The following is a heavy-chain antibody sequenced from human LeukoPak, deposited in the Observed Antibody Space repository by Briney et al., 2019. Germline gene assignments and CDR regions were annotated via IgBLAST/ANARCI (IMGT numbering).Heavy chain of an antibody. V-gene: IGHV4-34*01. D-gene: IGHD6-13*01. CDR2: INHSGST. CDR1: GGSFSGYY. J-gene: IGHJ6*02. CDR3: AAAGTYYYYGMDV. Sequence: SETLSLTCAVYGGSFSGYYWSWIRQPPGKGLEWIGEINHSGSTNFNPSLKSRVTISVDTSKNQFSLKLSSVTAADTAVYYCAAAGTYYYYGMDVWGQGTTVTVSS.